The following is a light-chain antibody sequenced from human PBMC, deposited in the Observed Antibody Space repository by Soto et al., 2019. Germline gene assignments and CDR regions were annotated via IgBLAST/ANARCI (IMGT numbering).Light chain of an antibody. CDR1: QSITTC. J-gene: IGKJ3*01. V-gene: IGKV1-39*01. CDR2: LAS. CDR3: QQGYSMRYT. Sequence: DLQMTQSPSSLSASVRGRVTISCRARQSITTCLKWYQQKPGKAPKPLIFLASRLQSGVPSRFSGSGSGTEFNLSITSLQPDDSAMCLGQQGYSMRYTFGPGTNLDL.